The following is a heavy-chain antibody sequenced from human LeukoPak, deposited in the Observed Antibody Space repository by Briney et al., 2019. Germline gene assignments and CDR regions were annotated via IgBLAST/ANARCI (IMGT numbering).Heavy chain of an antibody. J-gene: IGHJ4*02. CDR2: IYPGDSDT. V-gene: IGHV5-51*01. CDR3: GRRKGGGGYGYDY. CDR1: GYPFTSYY. D-gene: IGHD5-12*01. Sequence: GESLKISCKGSGYPFTSYYIGWVRQMPGKGLEWMGIIYPGDSDTRYSPSFQGQVTISADKSITTAYLQWSSLKASDTAMYYCGRRKGGGGYGYDYWGQGTLVTVSS.